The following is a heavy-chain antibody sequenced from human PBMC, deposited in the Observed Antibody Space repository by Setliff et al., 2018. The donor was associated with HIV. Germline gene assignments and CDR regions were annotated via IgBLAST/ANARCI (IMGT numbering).Heavy chain of an antibody. CDR1: GGSFSDYH. D-gene: IGHD6-6*01. V-gene: IGHV4-34*01. CDR3: ARGGVGFGIAAPTYYFDY. Sequence: SETLSLTCAVYGGSFSDYHWSWIRQPPGEGLEWIGEINHSGSTNYNPSLKSRVTVSVDTSKNQFSLKVNSVTAADTGVYYCARGGVGFGIAAPTYYFDYWGQGTLVTVSS. J-gene: IGHJ4*02. CDR2: INHSGST.